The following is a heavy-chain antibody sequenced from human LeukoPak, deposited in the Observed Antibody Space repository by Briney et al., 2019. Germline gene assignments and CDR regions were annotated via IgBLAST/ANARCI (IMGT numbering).Heavy chain of an antibody. D-gene: IGHD2-2*01. CDR3: ARDLYCSSTSCYWFDP. Sequence: SETLSLTCAVYGGSFSGYYWSWIRQPPGKGLEWIGEINHSGSTNYNPSLKSRVTMSVDTSKNQFSLKLSSVTAADTAVYYCARDLYCSSTSCYWFDPWGQGTLVTVSS. J-gene: IGHJ5*02. CDR1: GGSFSGYY. V-gene: IGHV4-34*01. CDR2: INHSGST.